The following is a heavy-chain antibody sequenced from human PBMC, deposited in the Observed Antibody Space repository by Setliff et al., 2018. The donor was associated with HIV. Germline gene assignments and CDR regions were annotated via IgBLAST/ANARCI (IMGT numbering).Heavy chain of an antibody. Sequence: ASVKVSCKASGYTFTSYSLHWVRQAPGQRLEWMGWINAGSGNTKYSQKFQGRVTITRDTSAGTAYMELSSLRSEDTAVYYCARVFSGISGWFLFDYWGQGTLVTVSS. J-gene: IGHJ4*02. V-gene: IGHV1-3*01. CDR1: GYTFTSYS. CDR3: ARVFSGISGWFLFDY. D-gene: IGHD6-19*01. CDR2: INAGSGNT.